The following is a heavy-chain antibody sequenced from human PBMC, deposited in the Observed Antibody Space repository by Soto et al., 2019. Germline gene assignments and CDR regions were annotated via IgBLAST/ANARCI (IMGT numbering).Heavy chain of an antibody. CDR2: IWYDGSNK. CDR3: AISPTDRSGYYYGAFDI. CDR1: GFTFSSYG. Sequence: QVQLVESGGGVVQPGRSLRLSCAASGFTFSSYGMHWVRQAPGKGLEWVAVIWYDGSNKYYADSVKGRFTISRDNCKNTLFLQMNSMRADDTAVYYCAISPTDRSGYYYGAFDIWGQGTMVTVSS. D-gene: IGHD3-22*01. J-gene: IGHJ3*02. V-gene: IGHV3-33*01.